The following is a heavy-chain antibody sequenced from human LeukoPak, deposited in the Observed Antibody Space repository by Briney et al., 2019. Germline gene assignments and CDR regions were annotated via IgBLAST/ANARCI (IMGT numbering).Heavy chain of an antibody. D-gene: IGHD3-10*01. CDR1: GYTFTSYG. CDR3: ARHPDYGSGSYYFDY. CDR2: ISAYNGNT. Sequence: ASVKVSCKASGYTFTSYGISWVRQAPGQGLEWMGWISAYNGNTNYAQKLQGRVTMTTDTSTGTAYMELRSLRSDDTAVYYCARHPDYGSGSYYFDYWGQGTLVTVSS. V-gene: IGHV1-18*01. J-gene: IGHJ4*02.